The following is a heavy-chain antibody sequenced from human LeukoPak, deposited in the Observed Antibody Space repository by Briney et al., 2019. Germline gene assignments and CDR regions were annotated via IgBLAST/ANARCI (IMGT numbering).Heavy chain of an antibody. J-gene: IGHJ4*02. CDR1: GGSISSSSYY. CDR3: ARDSSSLIDY. D-gene: IGHD6-13*01. CDR2: IYYSGST. V-gene: IGHV4-39*07. Sequence: PSETLSLTCTVSGGSISSSSYYWGWLRQPPGKGLEWIGSIYYSGSTYYNPSLKSRVTISVDTSKNQFSLKLSSVTAADTAVYYCARDSSSLIDYWGQGTLVTVSS.